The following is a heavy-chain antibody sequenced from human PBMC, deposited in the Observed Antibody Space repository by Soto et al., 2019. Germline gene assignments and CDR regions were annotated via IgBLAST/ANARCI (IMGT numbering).Heavy chain of an antibody. Sequence: LSLTCTVSGGSISSGGYHWSWIRQHPGKGLEWIGYIYYSGSTYYNPSLKSRVTISVDTSKNQFSLKLSSVTAADTAVYYCARGRYYYDSSGEIPPDYWGQGTLVTVSS. V-gene: IGHV4-31*03. CDR1: GGSISSGGYH. J-gene: IGHJ4*02. CDR3: ARGRYYYDSSGEIPPDY. D-gene: IGHD3-22*01. CDR2: IYYSGST.